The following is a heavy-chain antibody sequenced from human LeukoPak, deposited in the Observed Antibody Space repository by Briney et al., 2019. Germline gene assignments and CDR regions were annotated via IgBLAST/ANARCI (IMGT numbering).Heavy chain of an antibody. J-gene: IGHJ4*02. Sequence: ASVKVSCKASGYTFTHYEINWVRQATGQGLEWMGWINPNSGGTNYAQKFQGRVTMTRDTSISTAYMELSRLRSDDTAVYYCARDPRYCTNGVCPQAFDYWGQGTLVTVSS. V-gene: IGHV1-2*02. CDR2: INPNSGGT. CDR3: ARDPRYCTNGVCPQAFDY. CDR1: GYTFTHYE. D-gene: IGHD2-8*01.